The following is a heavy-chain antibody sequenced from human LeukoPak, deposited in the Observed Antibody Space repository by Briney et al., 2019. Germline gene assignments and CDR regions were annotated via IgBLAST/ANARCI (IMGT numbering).Heavy chain of an antibody. CDR2: INAGNCNT. V-gene: IGHV1-3*01. CDR3: ARGREQQPYDY. Sequence: GWINAGNCNTKYSQKFQGRVTITRDTSASTAYMELSSLRSEDTAVYYCARGREQQPYDYWGQGTLVTVSS. D-gene: IGHD6-13*01. J-gene: IGHJ4*02.